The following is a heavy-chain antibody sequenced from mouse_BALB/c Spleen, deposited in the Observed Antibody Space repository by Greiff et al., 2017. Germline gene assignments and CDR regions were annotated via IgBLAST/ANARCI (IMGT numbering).Heavy chain of an antibody. V-gene: IGHV1S81*02. Sequence: VQLQQPGAELVKPGASVKLSCKASGYTFTSYWMHWVKQRPGQGLEWIGEINPSNGRTNYNEKFKSKATLTVDKSSSTAYMQLSSLTSEDSAVYYCARYYGNSGWYFDYWGQGTTLTVSS. J-gene: IGHJ2*01. CDR1: GYTFTSYW. CDR3: ARYYGNSGWYFDY. CDR2: INPSNGRT. D-gene: IGHD2-1*01.